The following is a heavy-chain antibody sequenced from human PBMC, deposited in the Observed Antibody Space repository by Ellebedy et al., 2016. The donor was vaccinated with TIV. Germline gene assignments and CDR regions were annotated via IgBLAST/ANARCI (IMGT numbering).Heavy chain of an antibody. V-gene: IGHV3-7*05. CDR3: ARVSKYGPGGWFDP. J-gene: IGHJ5*02. CDR2: IKQDGSEK. Sequence: PGGSLRLSCAASGFTFSSYWMSWVRQAPGKGLEWVANIKQDGSEKYYVDSVKGRFTISRDNAKNSVYLQMNSLRAGETAVYYCARVSKYGPGGWFDPWGQGTLVTVSS. D-gene: IGHD3-10*01. CDR1: GFTFSSYW.